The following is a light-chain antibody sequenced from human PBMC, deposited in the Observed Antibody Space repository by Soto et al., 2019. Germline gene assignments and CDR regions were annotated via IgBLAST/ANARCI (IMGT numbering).Light chain of an antibody. CDR2: DAS. CDR1: QDISNY. V-gene: IGKV1-33*01. CDR3: QQSDSLPIT. J-gene: IGKJ5*01. Sequence: DIQMTQSPSSLSASVGDRVTITCRASQDISNYLNWYQQRPGKAPKSLIYDASNLERGVPSRFSGTRSGTHFTFAITSLQPEDVATYYCQQSDSLPITFGQGTRLEI.